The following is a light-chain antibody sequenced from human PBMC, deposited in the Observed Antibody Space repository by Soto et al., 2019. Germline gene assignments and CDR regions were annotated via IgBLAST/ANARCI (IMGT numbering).Light chain of an antibody. CDR2: RAS. CDR1: QSLSGN. Sequence: EIVMTQSPATLAGSPGETVTLSCRASQSLSGNLAWYQQKPGQAPRPLIFRASTRATGVPARFSGRGSGTEFTLTISGLQSEDFAVYYCQQYSKWPPWTFGQGTKVEIK. V-gene: IGKV3-15*01. J-gene: IGKJ1*01. CDR3: QQYSKWPPWT.